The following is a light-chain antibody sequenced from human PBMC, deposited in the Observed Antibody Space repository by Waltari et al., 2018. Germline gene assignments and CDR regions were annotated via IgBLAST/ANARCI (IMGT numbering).Light chain of an antibody. CDR1: QGIHSD. J-gene: IGKJ1*01. CDR3: QQYNVWPPWT. Sequence: EVVMTPSPATLSVSSGERATISCRASQGIHSDLAWYQQKPGQPPRLLIYSASTRATGVPARFTGSGSGTEFTLTVSSLQPEDSAVYYCQQYNVWPPWTFGQGTKVEIK. V-gene: IGKV3-15*01. CDR2: SAS.